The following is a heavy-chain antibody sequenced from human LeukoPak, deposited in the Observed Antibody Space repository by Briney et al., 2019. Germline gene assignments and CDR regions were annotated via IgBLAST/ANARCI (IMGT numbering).Heavy chain of an antibody. J-gene: IGHJ4*02. CDR2: VDNNGNAA. D-gene: IGHD2-15*01. CDR3: ARDTPNSGLNVDFDS. Sequence: GGSLRLSCVASGFTFNSHWMHWVRQAPGKGLVWVSRVDNNGNAATYADSVKGRFTISRDNAKNTLYLRMNSLRAEDTAIYYCARDTPNSGLNVDFDSWGQGTLVAVSP. CDR1: GFTFNSHW. V-gene: IGHV3-74*01.